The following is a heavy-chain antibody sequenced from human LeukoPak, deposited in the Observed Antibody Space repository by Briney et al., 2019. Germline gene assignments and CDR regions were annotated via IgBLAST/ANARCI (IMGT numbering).Heavy chain of an antibody. Sequence: SETLSLTCAVYGGPFGVYYWSWVRQPPGKGLEWIGEINHSGSTNYSPSLKSRVTISVDTSKNHFSLKLSSVTAADTAVYYCTGPGAGDLDYWGQGTLVTVSS. CDR3: TGPGAGDLDY. CDR1: GGPFGVYY. D-gene: IGHD3-10*01. CDR2: INHSGST. V-gene: IGHV4-34*01. J-gene: IGHJ4*02.